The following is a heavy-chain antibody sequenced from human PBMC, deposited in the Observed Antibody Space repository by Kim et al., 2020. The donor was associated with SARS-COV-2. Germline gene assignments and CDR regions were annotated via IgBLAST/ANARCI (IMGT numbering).Heavy chain of an antibody. D-gene: IGHD4-4*01. Sequence: KGRFTISRDNAKNSLYLQMNSLRAEDTAVYYCARVATVPNFYYYYYGMDVWGQGTTVTVSS. J-gene: IGHJ6*02. CDR3: ARVATVPNFYYYYYGMDV. V-gene: IGHV3-11*05.